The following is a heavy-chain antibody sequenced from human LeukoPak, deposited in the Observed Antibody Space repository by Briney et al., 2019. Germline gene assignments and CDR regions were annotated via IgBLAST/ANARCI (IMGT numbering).Heavy chain of an antibody. V-gene: IGHV1-2*02. J-gene: IGHJ4*02. D-gene: IGHD4-17*01. CDR1: GYTFTGYY. CDR3: ARDLSGAMTTVTCADY. CDR2: INPNSGGT. Sequence: ASVKVSCKASGYTFTGYYMHWVRQAPGQGLEWMGWINPNSGGTNYAQKFQGRVTMTRDTSIGTASMDLSRLRSADTAVYYCARDLSGAMTTVTCADYWGQGTLVTVSS.